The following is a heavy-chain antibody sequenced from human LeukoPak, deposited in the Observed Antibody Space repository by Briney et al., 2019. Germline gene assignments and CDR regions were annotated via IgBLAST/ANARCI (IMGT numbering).Heavy chain of an antibody. D-gene: IGHD1-14*01. Sequence: GGSLRLSCAASGLTFSSYAMSWVRQAPGKGLEWVSAISGSGGSTYYADSVKGRFTVSRDNSKNTLYLQMNSLRAEDTAVYYCAKGKGKIIRTYFAFDIWGQGTMVTVSS. CDR2: ISGSGGST. CDR3: AKGKGKIIRTYFAFDI. CDR1: GLTFSSYA. V-gene: IGHV3-23*01. J-gene: IGHJ3*02.